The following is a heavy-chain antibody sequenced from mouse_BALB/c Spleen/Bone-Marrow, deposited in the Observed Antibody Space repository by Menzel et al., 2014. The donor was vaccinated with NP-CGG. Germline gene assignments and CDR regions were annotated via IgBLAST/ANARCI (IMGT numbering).Heavy chain of an antibody. CDR1: GFTFSSYA. D-gene: IGHD2-4*01. J-gene: IGHJ2*01. Sequence: EVQLVESGGGLVKPGGSLKLSCAASGFTFSSYAMSWVRQTPEKRLEWVASISSGGSTYYPDSVKGRFTISRDNARNILYLQMSSLRSEGTAMYYCARDDYDDQYYFDYWGQGTALTVSS. CDR3: ARDDYDDQYYFDY. CDR2: ISSGGST. V-gene: IGHV5-6-5*01.